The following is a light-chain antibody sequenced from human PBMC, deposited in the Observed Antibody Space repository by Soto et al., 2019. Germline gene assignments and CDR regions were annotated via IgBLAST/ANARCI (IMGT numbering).Light chain of an antibody. V-gene: IGKV3-20*01. Sequence: ESGWTQSPVTLSLSPGERATLSCRASQSVSSSLAWYQQKPGQAPRLLIYGASNRATGIPDRFSGSGSGTDFTLTISRLEPEDFAVYYCQQYGSSGTFGQGTKVDI. CDR3: QQYGSSGT. J-gene: IGKJ1*01. CDR1: QSVSSS. CDR2: GAS.